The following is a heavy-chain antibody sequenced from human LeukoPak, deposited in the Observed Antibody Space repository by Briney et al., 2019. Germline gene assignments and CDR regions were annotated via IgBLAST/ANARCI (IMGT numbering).Heavy chain of an antibody. D-gene: IGHD2-2*01. CDR2: ISANNGEI. CDR3: ASYYCSSTTCPHGLDY. Sequence: ASVMVSCRASGYTFTNYGISWVRQAPGQGLEWMSWISANNGEIRYAQNFQGRVTMTTDTSTTTAYMELRSLRSDDTAVYYCASYYCSSTTCPHGLDYWGQGTLVTVSS. V-gene: IGHV1-18*04. J-gene: IGHJ4*02. CDR1: GYTFTNYG.